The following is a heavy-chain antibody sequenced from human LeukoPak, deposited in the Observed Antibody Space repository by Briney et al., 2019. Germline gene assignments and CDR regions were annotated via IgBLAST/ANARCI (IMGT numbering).Heavy chain of an antibody. CDR1: GGSISSYY. Sequence: PSETLSLTCTVSGGSISSYYWSWIRQPPGKGLEWIGYIYYSGSTNYNPSLKSRVTISVDTSKNQFPLKLSSVTAADTAVYYCASSYYDSSGYYENWGQGTLVTVSS. V-gene: IGHV4-59*01. CDR3: ASSYYDSSGYYEN. D-gene: IGHD3-22*01. J-gene: IGHJ4*02. CDR2: IYYSGST.